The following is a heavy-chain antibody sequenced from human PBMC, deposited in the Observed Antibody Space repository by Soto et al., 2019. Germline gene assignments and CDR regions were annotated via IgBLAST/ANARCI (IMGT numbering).Heavy chain of an antibody. CDR1: GGSISSGGYY. CDR2: IYYSGIT. CDR3: ASRGYSYGFSLGMDV. D-gene: IGHD5-18*01. V-gene: IGHV4-31*11. Sequence: SETLSLTCAVSGGSISSGGYYWSWIRQHPGKGLEWIGYIYYSGITYYNPSLKSRVTISVDTSKNQFSLKLSSVTAADAAVYYCASRGYSYGFSLGMDVWGQGSTVTVSS. J-gene: IGHJ6*02.